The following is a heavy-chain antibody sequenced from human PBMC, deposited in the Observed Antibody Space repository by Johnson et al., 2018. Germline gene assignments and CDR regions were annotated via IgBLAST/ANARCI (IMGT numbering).Heavy chain of an antibody. V-gene: IGHV1-18*01. Sequence: QVQLVQSGVEVKKPGASVKVSCKASGYTFTRYGFTWVRQAPGQGLEWMGWISAYNGNTNYAQKFQGRVAMTTDTSTTTAYMELRSLRSDDTAVYYWAGYDSMGYWAQGTLVTVSS. D-gene: IGHD3-22*01. J-gene: IGHJ4*02. CDR2: ISAYNGNT. CDR1: GYTFTRYG. CDR3: AGYDSMGY.